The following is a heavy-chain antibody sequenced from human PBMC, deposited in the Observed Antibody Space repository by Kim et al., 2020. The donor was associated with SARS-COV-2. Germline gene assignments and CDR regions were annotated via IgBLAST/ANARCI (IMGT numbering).Heavy chain of an antibody. D-gene: IGHD1-26*01. CDR2: IGTAGDT. CDR3: ARAFGRRAFDI. CDR1: GFTFSSYD. V-gene: IGHV3-13*01. J-gene: IGHJ3*02. Sequence: GGSLRLSCAASGFTFSSYDMHWVRQATGKGLEWVSAIGTAGDTYYPGSVKGRFTISRENAKNSLYLQMNSLRAGDTAVYYCARAFGRRAFDIWGQGTMVTVSS.